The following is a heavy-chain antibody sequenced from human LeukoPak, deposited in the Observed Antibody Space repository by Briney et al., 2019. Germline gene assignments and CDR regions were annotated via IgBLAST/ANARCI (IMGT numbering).Heavy chain of an antibody. CDR2: IIPIFGTA. J-gene: IGHJ4*02. CDR3: ARERVGIRGFDY. Sequence: GASVKVSCKASGGIFSSYAISWVRQAPGQGLEWMGGIIPIFGTANYAQKFQGRVTITADESTSTAYMELSSLRSEDTAVYYCARERVGIRGFDYWGQGTLVTVSS. D-gene: IGHD1-26*01. V-gene: IGHV1-69*13. CDR1: GGIFSSYA.